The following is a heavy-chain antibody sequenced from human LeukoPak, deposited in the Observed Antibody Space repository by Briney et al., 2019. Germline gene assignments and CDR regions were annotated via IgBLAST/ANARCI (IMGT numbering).Heavy chain of an antibody. CDR1: GYTLTSYY. Sequence: ASVKVSCKASGYTLTSYYMHWVRQAPGQGLEWMGIINPSGGSTSYAQKFQGRVTMTRDTSTSTVYMELSSLRSEDTAVYYCARDPPREFLEWYNPLDVWGQGTTVTVSS. D-gene: IGHD3-3*01. CDR2: INPSGGST. CDR3: ARDPPREFLEWYNPLDV. J-gene: IGHJ6*02. V-gene: IGHV1-46*01.